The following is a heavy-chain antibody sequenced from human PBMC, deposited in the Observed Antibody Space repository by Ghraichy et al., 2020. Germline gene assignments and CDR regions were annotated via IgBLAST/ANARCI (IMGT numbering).Heavy chain of an antibody. D-gene: IGHD6-19*01. CDR1: GFTFTRNG. J-gene: IGHJ4*02. Sequence: ASVKVSCRASGFTFTRNGITWVRQAPGEGLEWVGWISAYNGNTVYAPKFQGRVTMTTDRSTNTAYLEMRSLRSDDTAVFYCARSNGWFTKYYFDYWGQGTLVTVSS. CDR3: ARSNGWFTKYYFDY. CDR2: ISAYNGNT. V-gene: IGHV1-18*04.